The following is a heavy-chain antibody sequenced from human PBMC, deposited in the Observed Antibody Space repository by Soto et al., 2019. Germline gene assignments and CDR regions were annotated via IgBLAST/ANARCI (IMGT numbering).Heavy chain of an antibody. D-gene: IGHD4-17*01. V-gene: IGHV3-23*01. Sequence: GGSLRLSCAASGFTFSSSAMSWVRQAPGKGLEWVSAISGSGGSTYYADSVKGRFTISRDNSKNTLYLQMNSLRAEDTAVYYCAKGITVTKRGAFDVWGQGTMVTVSS. CDR1: GFTFSSSA. CDR3: AKGITVTKRGAFDV. CDR2: ISGSGGST. J-gene: IGHJ3*01.